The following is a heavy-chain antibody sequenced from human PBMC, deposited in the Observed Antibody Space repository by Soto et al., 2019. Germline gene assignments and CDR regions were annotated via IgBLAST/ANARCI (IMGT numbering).Heavy chain of an antibody. CDR3: ARLSGTTYYFDY. V-gene: IGHV3-33*08. D-gene: IGHD1-1*01. Sequence: GGSLRLSCAASGFTFSSYGMHWVRQAPGKGLEWVAVIWYDGSNKYYADSVKGRFTISRDNSKNTLYLQMNSLRAEDTAVYYCARLSGTTYYFDYWGQGTLVTVSS. J-gene: IGHJ4*02. CDR2: IWYDGSNK. CDR1: GFTFSSYG.